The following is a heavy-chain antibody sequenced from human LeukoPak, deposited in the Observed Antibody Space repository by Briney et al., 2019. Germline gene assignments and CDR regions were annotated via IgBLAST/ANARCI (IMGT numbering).Heavy chain of an antibody. Sequence: ASVKVSCKASGYTFTGYYMHWVRQAPGQGLEWMGWINPNSGGTNYAQKFQGRVTMTRDTSISTAYMELSRLRSDDTAVYYCARGPNGWLQYPADYYYYGMDVWGQGATVTVSS. D-gene: IGHD5-24*01. CDR3: ARGPNGWLQYPADYYYYGMDV. V-gene: IGHV1-2*02. J-gene: IGHJ6*02. CDR2: INPNSGGT. CDR1: GYTFTGYY.